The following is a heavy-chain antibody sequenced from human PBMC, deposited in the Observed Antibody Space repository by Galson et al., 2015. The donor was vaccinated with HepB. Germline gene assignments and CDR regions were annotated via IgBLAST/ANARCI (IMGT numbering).Heavy chain of an antibody. J-gene: IGHJ1*01. CDR2: IVVGSGNT. V-gene: IGHV1-58*01. CDR3: ACSRGIPGNFQH. CDR1: GFTFTRSA. D-gene: IGHD3-10*02. Sequence: SVKVSCKASGFTFTRSAVQWVRQARGQRLEWIGWIVVGSGNTNYAQKFQGRVTISVDKSKNQFSLKLSSVTAADTAVYYCACSRGIPGNFQHWGQGTLVTVSS.